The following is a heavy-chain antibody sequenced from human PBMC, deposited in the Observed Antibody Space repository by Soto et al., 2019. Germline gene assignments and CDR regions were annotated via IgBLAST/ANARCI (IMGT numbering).Heavy chain of an antibody. CDR3: ARGGYGDY. Sequence: QVHLVQSGAEVKKPGASVKVSCKGSGYAFTTYGITWVRQAPGQGLEWMGWISAHNGNTNYAQKLQGRVTVTRDTSRSTAYMELRSRRSDDTAVYYCARGGYGDYWGQGALVTVSS. V-gene: IGHV1-18*01. CDR2: ISAHNGNT. J-gene: IGHJ4*02. D-gene: IGHD1-1*01. CDR1: GYAFTTYG.